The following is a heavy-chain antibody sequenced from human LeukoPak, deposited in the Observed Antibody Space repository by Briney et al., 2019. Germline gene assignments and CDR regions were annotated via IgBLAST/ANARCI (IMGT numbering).Heavy chain of an antibody. CDR3: ARDLAAAGIDY. CDR1: GGSISSYY. V-gene: IGHV4-38-2*02. CDR2: IYHSGST. J-gene: IGHJ4*02. D-gene: IGHD6-13*01. Sequence: SETLSLTCTVSGGSISSYYWSWIRQPPGKGLEWIGSIYHSGSTYYNPSLKSRVTISVDTSKNQFSLKLSSVTAADTAVYYCARDLAAAGIDYWGQGTLVTVSS.